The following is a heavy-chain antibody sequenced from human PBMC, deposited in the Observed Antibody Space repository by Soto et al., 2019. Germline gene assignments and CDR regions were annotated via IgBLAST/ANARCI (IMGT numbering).Heavy chain of an antibody. V-gene: IGHV4-39*01. J-gene: IGHJ4*02. CDR2: MYHSGSS. CDR3: ARHPRDDYNYGGSGIFDY. D-gene: IGHD4-4*01. CDR1: GGSISSRTFW. Sequence: SETLSITCIVSGGSISSRTFWWAWIRQPPGKGLEWIGDMYHSGSSYSSPSLKSRVTLSVDTSKNQLSLKLNSVTAADTAVYYCARHPRDDYNYGGSGIFDYWGQGALVTVSS.